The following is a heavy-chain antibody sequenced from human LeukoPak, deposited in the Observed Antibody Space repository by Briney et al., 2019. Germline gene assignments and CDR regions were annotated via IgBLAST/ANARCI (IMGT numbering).Heavy chain of an antibody. D-gene: IGHD3-22*01. CDR2: IYTSGST. Sequence: SETLSLTCTVSGGSISSYYWSWIRQPPGKGLEWIGYIYTSGSTNYNPSLKSRVTISVDTSKNQFSLKLSSVTAADTAVYYCARVYYDSSGHYYFDYWGQGTLVTVSS. CDR1: GGSISSYY. J-gene: IGHJ4*02. V-gene: IGHV4-4*09. CDR3: ARVYYDSSGHYYFDY.